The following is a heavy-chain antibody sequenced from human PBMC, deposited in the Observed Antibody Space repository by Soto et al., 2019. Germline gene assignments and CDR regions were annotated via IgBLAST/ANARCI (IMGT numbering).Heavy chain of an antibody. CDR3: AKSVYYDFWSGPSRFDY. D-gene: IGHD3-3*01. CDR1: GFTFSSYA. Sequence: EVQLLESGGGLVQPGGSLRLSCAASGFTFSSYAMSWVRQAPGKGLEWVSAISGSGGSTYYADSVKGRFTISRDNAKNALYLQMHRLRAEDTAVYSWAKSVYYDFWSGPSRFDYWGQGTLVTVSS. CDR2: ISGSGGST. V-gene: IGHV3-23*01. J-gene: IGHJ4*02.